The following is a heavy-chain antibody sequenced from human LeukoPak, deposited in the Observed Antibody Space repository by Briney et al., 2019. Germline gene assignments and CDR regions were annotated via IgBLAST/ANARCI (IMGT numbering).Heavy chain of an antibody. Sequence: GGSLRLSCAASGFTFSSYSMNWVRQAPGKGLEWVSSISSSSSYIYYADSVKGRFTISRDNAKNSLYLQMNSLRAEDTAVYYCAKVEHSSSWYRDYWGQGTLVTVSS. CDR1: GFTFSSYS. J-gene: IGHJ4*02. D-gene: IGHD6-13*01. CDR2: ISSSSSYI. CDR3: AKVEHSSSWYRDY. V-gene: IGHV3-21*01.